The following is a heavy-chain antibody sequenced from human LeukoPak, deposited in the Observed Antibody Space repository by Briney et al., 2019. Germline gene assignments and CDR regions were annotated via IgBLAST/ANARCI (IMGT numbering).Heavy chain of an antibody. Sequence: SETLSLTCTASGGSISSGSYYWSWIRQPAGKGLEWIGYIYYSGSTNYNPSLKSRVTISVDTSKNQFSLKLSSVTAADTAVYYCARHESAAGIRGWFDPWGQGTLVTVSS. D-gene: IGHD6-13*01. V-gene: IGHV4-61*10. CDR1: GGSISSGSYY. J-gene: IGHJ5*02. CDR3: ARHESAAGIRGWFDP. CDR2: IYYSGST.